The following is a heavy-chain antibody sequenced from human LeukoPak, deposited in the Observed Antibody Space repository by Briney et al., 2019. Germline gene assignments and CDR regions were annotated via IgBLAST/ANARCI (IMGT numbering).Heavy chain of an antibody. J-gene: IGHJ4*02. D-gene: IGHD3-10*01. V-gene: IGHV4-34*01. CDR2: INHSGST. Sequence: SETLSLTCAVYGGSFSGYYWSWIRQPPGKGLEWIGEINHSGSTNYNPSLKSRVTISVDMSKNQFSLKLSSVTAADTAVYYCARRTNYGSGSYYHDYWGQGTLVTVSS. CDR3: ARRTNYGSGSYYHDY. CDR1: GGSFSGYY.